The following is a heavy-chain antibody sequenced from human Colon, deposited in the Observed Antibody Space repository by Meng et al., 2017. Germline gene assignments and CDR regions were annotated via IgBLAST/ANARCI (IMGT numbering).Heavy chain of an antibody. CDR3: ARWDNSGYYFDY. V-gene: IGHV1-69*06. D-gene: IGHD3-22*01. CDR1: GGTFTYFA. Sequence: QVQLVQSGAEVKKPGSSVKVSCKASGGTFTYFAFSWVRQAPGQGLEWMGGIIPIFGTPHYAQKFHGRVTITADKSTNTAYKELSSLRSEDTAVYYCARWDNSGYYFDYWGQGTLVTVSS. J-gene: IGHJ4*02. CDR2: IIPIFGTP.